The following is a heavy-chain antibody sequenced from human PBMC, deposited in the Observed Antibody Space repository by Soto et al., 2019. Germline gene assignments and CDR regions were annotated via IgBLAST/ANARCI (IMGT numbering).Heavy chain of an antibody. Sequence: EVQLVESGGGLVQPGGSLRLSCVASGYTFSSYWMKWVRQAPGKGLEWVANIKQDGSEKYYVDSVKGRFTISRDNAKTSLYLQMNNLTTEDTAVYHCARDVIVAVPTVGVKDVWGQGTTVTVSS. CDR2: IKQDGSEK. J-gene: IGHJ6*02. CDR3: ARDVIVAVPTVGVKDV. V-gene: IGHV3-7*03. CDR1: GYTFSSYW. D-gene: IGHD2-2*01.